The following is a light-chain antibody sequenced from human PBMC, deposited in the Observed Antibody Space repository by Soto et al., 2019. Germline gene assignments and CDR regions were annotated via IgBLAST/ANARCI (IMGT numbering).Light chain of an antibody. CDR1: QSVGSIY. CDR2: GAS. J-gene: IGKJ1*01. V-gene: IGKV3-15*01. Sequence: EIVLTQSPGTLSLSPGERATLSFRASQSVGSIYLAWYQQKPGQAPRLLIYGASTRATGIPARFSGGGSGTEFTLTISSLQSEDFAVYYCQQYNNWPRTFGQGTNVDI. CDR3: QQYNNWPRT.